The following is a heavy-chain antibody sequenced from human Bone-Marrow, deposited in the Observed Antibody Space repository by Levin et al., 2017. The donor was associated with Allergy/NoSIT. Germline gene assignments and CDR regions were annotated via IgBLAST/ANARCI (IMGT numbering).Heavy chain of an antibody. D-gene: IGHD2-2*01. V-gene: IGHV4-61*02. J-gene: IGHJ2*01. CDR3: ARESLEIPAVRLCWYFDL. CDR2: IYTSGST. CDR1: GGSVSSGSYY. Sequence: SQTLSLTCTVSGGSVSSGSYYWSWIRQPAGKAPEWIGRIYTSGSTNYNPSLKSRVTISIDSSKNQFSLKLSSVTAADTAVYYCARESLEIPAVRLCWYFDLWGRGTLVTVSS.